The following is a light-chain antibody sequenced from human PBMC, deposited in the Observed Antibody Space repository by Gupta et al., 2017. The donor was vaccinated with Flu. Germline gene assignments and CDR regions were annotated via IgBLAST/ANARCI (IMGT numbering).Light chain of an antibody. CDR1: QSIDHY. CDR3: QQRHDWPRLT. CDR2: ESF. V-gene: IGKV3-11*01. J-gene: IGKJ4*01. Sequence: EILLTQSPASLSLSLGDRATLSCRSSQSIDHYFSWYQQRPGQAPRLLIYESFKRATDIPARFSGSASGTDFTLTISNVEPDDFAIYYCQQRHDWPRLTFGGGTKVEI.